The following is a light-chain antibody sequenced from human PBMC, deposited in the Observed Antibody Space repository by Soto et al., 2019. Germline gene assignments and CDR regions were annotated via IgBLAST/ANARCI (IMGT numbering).Light chain of an antibody. Sequence: DIQTTQSPPSLSASMGDRITITCRASQSINTYLNWYQQKPGNAPKLLIYAASSLQSGVPSRFSGSGSGTEFTLTISSLQPDDFATYYCQQSYSTPWTFGQGTKVDIK. CDR3: QQSYSTPWT. V-gene: IGKV1-39*01. CDR2: AAS. CDR1: QSINTY. J-gene: IGKJ1*01.